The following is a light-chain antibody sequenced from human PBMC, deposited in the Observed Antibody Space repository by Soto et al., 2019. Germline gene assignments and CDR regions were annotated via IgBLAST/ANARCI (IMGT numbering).Light chain of an antibody. CDR2: DAS. CDR1: QSVSSY. Sequence: EIVLTQSPATLSLSPGERATLSCRASQSVSSYLAWYHQKPGQAPRLLIYDASNRATGIPARFSGSGSGTDFPLTISRLQPEDFAVYYGQQRSNWPLTFGGGNKVEIK. J-gene: IGKJ4*01. V-gene: IGKV3-11*01. CDR3: QQRSNWPLT.